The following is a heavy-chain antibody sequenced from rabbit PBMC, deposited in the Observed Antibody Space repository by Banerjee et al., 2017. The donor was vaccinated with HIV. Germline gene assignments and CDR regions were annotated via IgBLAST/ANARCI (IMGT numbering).Heavy chain of an antibody. V-gene: IGHV1S40*01. CDR3: ARGGSDVIFAFNL. D-gene: IGHD4-2*01. CDR1: GFSFNYNY. CDR2: MYNGDGST. J-gene: IGHJ4*01. Sequence: QSLEESGGGLVQPGASPTLTCTASGFSFNYNYMCWVRQAPGKGLEWIACMYNGDGSTYYASWAKGRFTISKSSSTTVTLQMTSLTAADTATYFCARGGSDVIFAFNLWGPGTLVTVS.